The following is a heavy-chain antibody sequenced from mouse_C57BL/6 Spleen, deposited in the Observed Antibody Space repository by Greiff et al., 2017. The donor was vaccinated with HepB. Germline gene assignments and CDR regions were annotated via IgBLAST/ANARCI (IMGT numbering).Heavy chain of an antibody. Sequence: VQLQQPGAELVMPGASVKLSCKASGYTFTSYWMHWVKQRPGQGLEWIGEIDPSDSYTNYNQKFKGKSTLTVDKSSSTACMQLSSLTSEDAAVYYCARRGGLYYAMDYWGQGTSVTVSS. J-gene: IGHJ4*01. V-gene: IGHV1-69*01. CDR2: IDPSDSYT. CDR1: GYTFTSYW. D-gene: IGHD1-1*02. CDR3: ARRGGLYYAMDY.